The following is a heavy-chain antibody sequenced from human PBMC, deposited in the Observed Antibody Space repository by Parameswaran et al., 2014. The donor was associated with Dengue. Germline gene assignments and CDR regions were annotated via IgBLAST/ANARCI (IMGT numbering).Heavy chain of an antibody. J-gene: IGHJ4*02. CDR2: IYSGGST. Sequence: GSLRLSCAASGFTVSSNYMSWVRQAPGKGLEWVSVIYSGGSTYYADSVKGRFTISRDNSKNTLYLQMNSLRAEDTAVYYCARVEGGSALDYWGQGTLVTVSS. CDR3: ARVEGGSALDY. CDR1: GFTVSSNY. V-gene: IGHV3-53*01. D-gene: IGHD3-16*01.